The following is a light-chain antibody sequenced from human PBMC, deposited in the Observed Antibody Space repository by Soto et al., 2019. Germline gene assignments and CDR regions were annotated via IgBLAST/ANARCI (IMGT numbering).Light chain of an antibody. Sequence: DIQMTQSPSSLSASVGDRVTITCRASQSISSYLNWYQQKPGKAPKLLIYAASSLQSGVPSRFRGSGSGTDFTLTINSLQPEDFATYYCQQSYSTPLTFGPGTKVDIQ. CDR2: AAS. CDR3: QQSYSTPLT. CDR1: QSISSY. V-gene: IGKV1-39*01. J-gene: IGKJ3*01.